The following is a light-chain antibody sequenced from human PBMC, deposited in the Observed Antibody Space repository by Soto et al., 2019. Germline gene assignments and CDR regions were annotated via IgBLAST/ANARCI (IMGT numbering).Light chain of an antibody. V-gene: IGLV2-23*01. CDR1: SSDVGSYNL. Sequence: QSVLTQPASVSGSPGQSITISCTGTSSDVGSYNLVSWYQQHPGKAPKLMIYEGSKRPSGVSNRFSGSKSGNTASLTISGLQAEVEADYYCCSYAGSSTLVVFGGGTKVTVL. CDR3: CSYAGSSTLVV. J-gene: IGLJ2*01. CDR2: EGS.